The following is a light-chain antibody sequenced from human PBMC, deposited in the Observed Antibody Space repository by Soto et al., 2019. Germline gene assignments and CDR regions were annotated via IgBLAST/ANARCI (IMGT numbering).Light chain of an antibody. CDR2: AAS. V-gene: IGKV1-27*01. J-gene: IGKJ2*01. CDR3: QKYNSAPKT. Sequence: XSASVGDRVTITCRASQDISNYLAWYQQKPGEVPKLLIYAASTLQKGVQSRFSGGGSGTLFTLTISSLQPDDVATYYCQKYNSAPKTFGRGTRLEIK. CDR1: QDISNY.